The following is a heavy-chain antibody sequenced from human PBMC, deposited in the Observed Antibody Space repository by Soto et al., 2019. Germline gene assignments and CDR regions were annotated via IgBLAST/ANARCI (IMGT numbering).Heavy chain of an antibody. D-gene: IGHD2-2*01. CDR2: IYYSGST. Sequence: SETLSLTCTVSGGSISSSSYYWGWIRQPPGKGLEWIGSIYYSGSTYYNPSLKSRVTISVDTSKNQFSLKLSSVTAADTAVYYCARGLGYCSSTSCPTHYYYGMDVWGQGTTVTVS. CDR3: ARGLGYCSSTSCPTHYYYGMDV. V-gene: IGHV4-39*01. J-gene: IGHJ6*02. CDR1: GGSISSSSYY.